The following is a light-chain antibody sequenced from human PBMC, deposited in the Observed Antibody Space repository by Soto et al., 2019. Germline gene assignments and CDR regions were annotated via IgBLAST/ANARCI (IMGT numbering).Light chain of an antibody. CDR3: TSFTDTTTVV. Sequence: QSVLTQPPSVSGSPGQSVTISCTGTSSDVAYYNRVSWYQQPPGTAPKLMIYEVRNRPSGVPDRFSGSKSGKTASLTISGLQAEDEADYYCTSFTDTTTVVFGGGTKVTVL. CDR1: SSDVAYYNR. J-gene: IGLJ2*01. V-gene: IGLV2-18*02. CDR2: EVR.